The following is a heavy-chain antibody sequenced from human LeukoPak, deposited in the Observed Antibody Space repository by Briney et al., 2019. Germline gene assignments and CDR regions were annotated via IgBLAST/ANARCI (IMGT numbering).Heavy chain of an antibody. V-gene: IGHV5-51*01. CDR3: AKLGGYSQNWFDP. Sequence: GESLKISCEASGYSFISYWIGWVRPMPGKGLEWMGSIYPGDSDTRYSPSFQGQVTISVDESINTAYLQWSSLKASDTAMYYCAKLGGYSQNWFDPWGQGTLVTVSS. CDR1: GYSFISYW. J-gene: IGHJ5*02. CDR2: IYPGDSDT. D-gene: IGHD5-18*01.